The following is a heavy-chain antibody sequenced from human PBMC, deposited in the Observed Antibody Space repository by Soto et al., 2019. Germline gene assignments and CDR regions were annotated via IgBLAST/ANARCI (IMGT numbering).Heavy chain of an antibody. V-gene: IGHV4-30-2*01. D-gene: IGHD3-10*01. Sequence: SSETLSLTCAVSGGSISSGGYSWSWIRQPPGKGLEWIGYIYHSGSTYYNPSLKSRVTISVDRSKNQFSLKLSSVTAADTAVYYCARVAVSYYNPSNNWFDPWGQGTLVTVSS. CDR1: GGSISSGGYS. CDR3: ARVAVSYYNPSNNWFDP. J-gene: IGHJ5*02. CDR2: IYHSGST.